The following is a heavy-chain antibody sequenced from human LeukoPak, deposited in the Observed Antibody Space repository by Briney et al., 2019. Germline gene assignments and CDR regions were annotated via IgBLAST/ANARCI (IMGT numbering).Heavy chain of an antibody. Sequence: GGSLRLSCAASGFTVSSNYMSWVRQAPGKGLEGVSVIYSGGSTYYADSVKGRFTISRDNSKNTLYLQMNSLRAEDTAVYYCARDESCSGGSCYYWGQGTLVTVSS. CDR2: IYSGGST. V-gene: IGHV3-53*05. J-gene: IGHJ4*02. CDR3: ARDESCSGGSCYY. D-gene: IGHD2-15*01. CDR1: GFTVSSNY.